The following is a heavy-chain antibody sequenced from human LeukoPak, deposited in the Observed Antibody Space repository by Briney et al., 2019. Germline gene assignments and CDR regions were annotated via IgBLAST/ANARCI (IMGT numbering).Heavy chain of an antibody. CDR1: GYTFTSYD. CDR2: MNPNSGNT. Sequence: ASVKVSCKASGYTFTSYDINWVRLATGQGLEWMGWMNPNSGNTGYVQKFQGRVTMTRNTSISTAYMELSSLQSEDTGVYYCARGGGSSYGYYYGLDVWGQGTTVTVSS. J-gene: IGHJ6*02. V-gene: IGHV1-8*01. D-gene: IGHD6-6*01. CDR3: ARGGGSSYGYYYGLDV.